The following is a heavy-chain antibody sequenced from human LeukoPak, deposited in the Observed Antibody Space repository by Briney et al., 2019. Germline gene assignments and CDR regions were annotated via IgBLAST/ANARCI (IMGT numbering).Heavy chain of an antibody. CDR2: ISGSGGST. CDR1: GFTFSSYA. J-gene: IGHJ4*02. CDR3: AKCEKASHCFFDY. D-gene: IGHD2-21*02. Sequence: GGSPRLSCAASGFTFSSYAMSWVRQAPGKGLEWVSAISGSGGSTYYADSVKGRFTISRDNSKNTLYLQMNSLRAEDTAVYYCAKCEKASHCFFDYWGQGTLVTVSS. V-gene: IGHV3-23*01.